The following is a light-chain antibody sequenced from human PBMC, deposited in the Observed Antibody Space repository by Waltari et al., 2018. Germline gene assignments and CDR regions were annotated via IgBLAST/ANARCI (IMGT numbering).Light chain of an antibody. CDR1: QNIRKY. V-gene: IGKV1-39*01. CDR2: SAS. Sequence: DIQLTHFPSPPSASVGDGVTITCRASQNIRKYLTWYQHKPGKAPNLLSYSASTLQSGVPSRFSGSGSGADFTLTISGLQPEDFATYCCQQSYSTLVPFGQGTRLEIK. CDR3: QQSYSTLVP. J-gene: IGKJ5*01.